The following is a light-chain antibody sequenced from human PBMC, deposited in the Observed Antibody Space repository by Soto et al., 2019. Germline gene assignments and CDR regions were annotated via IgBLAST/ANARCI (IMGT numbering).Light chain of an antibody. Sequence: NFMLTQPHSVSESPRKTVTISCTGSSGSIASNYVQWYQQRPGSAPTTVIYEDNQRPSGVPDRFSGSIDSSSNSASLTISGLKTEDEADYYCQSYDSSNHVVFGGGTQLTVL. J-gene: IGLJ2*01. V-gene: IGLV6-57*02. CDR1: SGSIASNY. CDR2: EDN. CDR3: QSYDSSNHVV.